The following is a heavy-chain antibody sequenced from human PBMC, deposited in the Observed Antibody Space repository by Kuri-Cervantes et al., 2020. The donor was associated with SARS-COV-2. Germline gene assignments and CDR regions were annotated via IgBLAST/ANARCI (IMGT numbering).Heavy chain of an antibody. CDR3: ARDRYDFWSGLGYYYYGMDV. D-gene: IGHD3-3*01. V-gene: IGHV3-21*01. Sequence: GESLKISCAASGFTFSSYSMNWVRQAPGKGLEWVSSISSSSSYIYYADSVKGRFTISRDNAKNSLYPQMNSLRAEDTAVYYCARDRYDFWSGLGYYYYGMDVWGQGTTVTVSS. CDR2: ISSSSSYI. CDR1: GFTFSSYS. J-gene: IGHJ6*02.